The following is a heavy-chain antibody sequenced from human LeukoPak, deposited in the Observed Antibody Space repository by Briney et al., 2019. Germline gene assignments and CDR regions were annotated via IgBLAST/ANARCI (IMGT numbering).Heavy chain of an antibody. CDR3: ARGIDI. CDR2: INQDGTEK. Sequence: AGGSLRLPCAASGFTFSSYWMNWVRQAPGKGLEWVANINQDGTEKYYVDSVKGRFTISRDNAKNSLYLQMNSLRAEDTAIYYCARGIDIWGQGTMVTVSS. J-gene: IGHJ3*02. CDR1: GFTFSSYW. V-gene: IGHV3-7*01.